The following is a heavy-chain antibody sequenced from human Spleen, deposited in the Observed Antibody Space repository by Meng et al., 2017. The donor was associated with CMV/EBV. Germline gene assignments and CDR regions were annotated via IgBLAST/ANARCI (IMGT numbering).Heavy chain of an antibody. CDR2: FHYSGST. J-gene: IGHJ3*02. D-gene: IGHD7-27*01. CDR3: ARAPYVNWGSGAFDI. V-gene: IGHV4-59*01. CDR1: GGSISSYY. Sequence: GSLRLSCTVSGGSISSYYWSWIRQPPGKGLEWIGYFHYSGSTNYNPSLKSRVTISADTSKNQFSLKLSSLTAADTAIYYCARAPYVNWGSGAFDIWGQGTMVTVSS.